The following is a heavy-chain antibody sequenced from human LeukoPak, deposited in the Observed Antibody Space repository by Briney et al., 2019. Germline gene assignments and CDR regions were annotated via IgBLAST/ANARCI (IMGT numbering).Heavy chain of an antibody. Sequence: GGSLRLSCAASGFTFSSYGMHWVRQAPGKGLEWVAVISYDGSNKYYADSVKGRFTISRDNSENTLYLQMNSLRAEDTAVYYCAKDRVYDYGDYAFPKGAFDIWGQGTMVTVSS. CDR2: ISYDGSNK. J-gene: IGHJ3*02. CDR3: AKDRVYDYGDYAFPKGAFDI. CDR1: GFTFSSYG. D-gene: IGHD4-17*01. V-gene: IGHV3-30*18.